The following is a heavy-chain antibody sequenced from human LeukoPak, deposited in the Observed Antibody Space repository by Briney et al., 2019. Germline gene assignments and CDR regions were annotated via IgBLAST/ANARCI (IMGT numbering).Heavy chain of an antibody. Sequence: GGSLRLSCTVSGFTVSSNSMSWVRQAPGKGLEWVSFIYSDNTHYSDSVKGRFTISRDNSKNTLYLQMNSLRAEDTAVYYCASLDYDSSGENLDYWGQGTLVTVSS. CDR2: IYSDNT. CDR3: ASLDYDSSGENLDY. V-gene: IGHV3-53*01. CDR1: GFTVSSNS. D-gene: IGHD3-22*01. J-gene: IGHJ4*02.